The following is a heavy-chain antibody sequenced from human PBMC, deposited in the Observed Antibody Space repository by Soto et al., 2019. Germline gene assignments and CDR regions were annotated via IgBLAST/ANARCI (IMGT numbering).Heavy chain of an antibody. CDR1: GFTFSNYW. Sequence: PGGSLRLSCAASGFTFSNYWMSWVRQAPGKGLEWVANIKQDGNEKYYVDSVKGRFTISRDNAKNSLYLQMNSLRAEDTAVYYCAREHQGRDAFDIWGQGTMVTVSS. CDR2: IKQDGNEK. CDR3: AREHQGRDAFDI. V-gene: IGHV3-7*01. J-gene: IGHJ3*02. D-gene: IGHD2-2*01.